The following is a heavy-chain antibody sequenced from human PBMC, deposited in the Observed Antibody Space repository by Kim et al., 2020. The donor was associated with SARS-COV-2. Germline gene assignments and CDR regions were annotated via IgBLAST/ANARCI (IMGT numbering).Heavy chain of an antibody. V-gene: IGHV4-34*01. Sequence: LKSRVTISVDTSKNQFSLKLSSVTAADTAVYYCARSFDYIWGSYRFFGQYFDYWGQGTLVTVSS. D-gene: IGHD3-16*02. CDR3: ARSFDYIWGSYRFFGQYFDY. J-gene: IGHJ4*02.